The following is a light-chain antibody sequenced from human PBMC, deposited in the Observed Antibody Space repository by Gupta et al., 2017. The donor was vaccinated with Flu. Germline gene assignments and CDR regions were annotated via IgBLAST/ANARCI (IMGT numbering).Light chain of an antibody. CDR1: QSLVYSDGDSY. J-gene: IGKJ1*01. V-gene: IGKV2-30*01. CDR2: KAS. Sequence: DGVLTQSPLSLPVTIGQPASISCRSSQSLVYSDGDSYVSWFHQRPGQSPRRLIYKASNRDPGVPDRISGSGSGTDFTLKISRVEAEDVGVYYCMHSTRWPWTFGQGTKVEIK. CDR3: MHSTRWPWT.